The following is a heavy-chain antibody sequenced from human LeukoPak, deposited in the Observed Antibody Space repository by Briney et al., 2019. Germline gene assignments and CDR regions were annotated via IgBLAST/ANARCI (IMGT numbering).Heavy chain of an antibody. J-gene: IGHJ4*02. CDR2: ISAYNGNT. CDR1: GYXFIEYG. CDR3: ARYAAGRDLDF. Sequence: ASVKVSCKASGYXFIEYGISWVRQAPGQGLDWMGWISAYNGNTNYAQKFQGRVTMTTDTTTNTAHMELGSLTSDDTAVYFCARYAAGRDLDFWGQGTLVTVSS. V-gene: IGHV1-18*01. D-gene: IGHD6-13*01.